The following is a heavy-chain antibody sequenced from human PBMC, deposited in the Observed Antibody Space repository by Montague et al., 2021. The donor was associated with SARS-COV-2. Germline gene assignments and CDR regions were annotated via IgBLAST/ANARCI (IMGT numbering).Heavy chain of an antibody. CDR2: IYSGGST. CDR3: VREGRSSAYAMDY. V-gene: IGHV4-59*01. D-gene: IGHD3-22*01. J-gene: IGHJ4*02. Sequence: SETLSLTCTVSGASMSGSYWGWVRQPPGKGPEWIGNIYSGGSTHYNPSLKSRVTISEDTSKSQFSLRLTSVTAVDTAVYYCVREGRSSAYAMDYWGQGTLVTVSS. CDR1: GASMSGSY.